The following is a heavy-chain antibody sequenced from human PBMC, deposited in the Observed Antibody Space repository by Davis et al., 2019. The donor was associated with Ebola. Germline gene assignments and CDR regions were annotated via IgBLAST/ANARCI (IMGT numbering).Heavy chain of an antibody. Sequence: MPSETLSLTCAVSGGSISSSNWWSWVRQPPGKGLEWIGEIYHSGSTNYNPSLKSRVTISVDKSKNQFSLKLSSVTAADTAVYYCASQNMTVVVVADHDAFDIWGQGTMVTVSS. CDR2: IYHSGST. CDR3: ASQNMTVVVVADHDAFDI. J-gene: IGHJ3*02. CDR1: GGSISSSNW. D-gene: IGHD2-15*01. V-gene: IGHV4-4*02.